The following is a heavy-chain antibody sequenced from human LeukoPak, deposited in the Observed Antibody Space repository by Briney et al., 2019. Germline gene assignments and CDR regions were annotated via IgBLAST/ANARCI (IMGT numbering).Heavy chain of an antibody. J-gene: IGHJ4*02. CDR2: IKQDGSEK. D-gene: IGHD2-15*01. V-gene: IGHV3-7*01. CDR1: GFNFRSYW. CDR3: YCAVEDY. Sequence: GGSLRLSCATSGFNFRSYWMSWVRQAPGKGLEWVANIKQDGSEKNYLGSVKGRFTISRDNTKNSLYLEMNSLRAEDTAAYYCYCAVEDYWGQGTLVTVSS.